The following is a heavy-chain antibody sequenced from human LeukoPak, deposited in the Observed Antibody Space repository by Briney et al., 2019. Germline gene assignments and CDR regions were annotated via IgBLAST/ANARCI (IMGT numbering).Heavy chain of an antibody. CDR2: INPNSGGT. Sequence: ASVKVSCKASGYTFTGYYMHWVRQAPGQGLEWMGWINPNSGGTNYAQKFQGRVTMTRDTSISTAYMELSRLRSDDTAVYYCAREGPTVTTWGFDPWGQGTLVTVSS. CDR3: AREGPTVTTWGFDP. V-gene: IGHV1-2*02. J-gene: IGHJ5*02. D-gene: IGHD4-17*01. CDR1: GYTFTGYY.